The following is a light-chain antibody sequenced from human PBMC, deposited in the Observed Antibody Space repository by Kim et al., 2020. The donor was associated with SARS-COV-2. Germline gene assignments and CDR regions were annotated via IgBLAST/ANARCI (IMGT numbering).Light chain of an antibody. CDR1: SLRTYY. CDR3: QSRNSGGDVV. Sequence: SYELTQDPVVSVALGQTVRITCQGDSLRTYYATWYLQKPRQAPALVIYGRNNRPSGIPDRFSGSTSGNTASLIISGAQAEDEADFYCQSRNSGGDVVFGGGTKLTVL. CDR2: GRN. J-gene: IGLJ2*01. V-gene: IGLV3-19*01.